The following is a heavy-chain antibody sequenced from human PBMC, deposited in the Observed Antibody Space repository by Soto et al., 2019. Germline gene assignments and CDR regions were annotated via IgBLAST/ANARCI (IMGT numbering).Heavy chain of an antibody. CDR1: GFTFSSYS. Sequence: GGSLRLSCAASGFTFSSYSMNWVRQAPGKGLEWVSGISWNSGSIGYADSVKGRFTISRDNAKNSLYLQMNSLRAEDTALYYCANDIQPSYGGYVPHSQKDYYYYMDVWGKWTKVTVSS. J-gene: IGHJ6*03. CDR3: ANDIQPSYGGYVPHSQKDYYYYMDV. CDR2: ISWNSGSI. D-gene: IGHD4-17*01. V-gene: IGHV3-9*01.